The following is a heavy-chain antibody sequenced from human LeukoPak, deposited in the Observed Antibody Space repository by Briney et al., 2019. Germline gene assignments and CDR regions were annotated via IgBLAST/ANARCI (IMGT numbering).Heavy chain of an antibody. Sequence: SVKVSCKASGGTFSSYAISWVRQAPGQGLEWMGGIIPIFGTANYAQKFQGRVTITADESTSTAYMELSNLRSEDTAVYYCARSNCSSTSCYNWFDPWGQGTLVTVSS. CDR1: GGTFSSYA. D-gene: IGHD2-2*01. CDR2: IIPIFGTA. V-gene: IGHV1-69*13. CDR3: ARSNCSSTSCYNWFDP. J-gene: IGHJ5*02.